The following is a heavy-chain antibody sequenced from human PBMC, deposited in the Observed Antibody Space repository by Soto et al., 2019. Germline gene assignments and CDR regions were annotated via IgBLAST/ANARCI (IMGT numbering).Heavy chain of an antibody. CDR3: ARDPGFGFGYSYAFAMDV. CDR1: GYTFSNYG. D-gene: IGHD5-18*01. V-gene: IGHV1-18*01. J-gene: IGHJ6*02. CDR2: ISGYNGNT. Sequence: ASVKVSCKASGYTFSNYGISWVRQGPGQGLEWMGWISGYNGNTHYEERVQDRIKMTTDTSTSTTYLELRSLRSDDTAVYFCARDPGFGFGYSYAFAMDVWGQGTTVTVSS.